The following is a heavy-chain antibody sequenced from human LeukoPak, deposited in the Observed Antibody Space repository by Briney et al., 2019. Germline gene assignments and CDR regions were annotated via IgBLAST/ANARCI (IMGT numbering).Heavy chain of an antibody. CDR1: GFTFSSYA. CDR3: SRDSSSCFDY. CDR2: ISYDGSNK. V-gene: IGHV3-30-3*01. D-gene: IGHD6-6*01. Sequence: GGSLRLSCAASGFTFSSYAMHWVRQAPGKGLEWVAVISYDGSNKYYADSVKGRFTISRDNSKNTLYLQMNSLRAEDAAVYYCSRDSSSCFDYWGQGTLVTVSS. J-gene: IGHJ4*02.